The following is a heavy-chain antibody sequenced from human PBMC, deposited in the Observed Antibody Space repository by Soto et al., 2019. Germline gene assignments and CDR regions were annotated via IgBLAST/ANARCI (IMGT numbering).Heavy chain of an antibody. J-gene: IGHJ4*02. CDR3: ARDVGGWSEY. Sequence: PGGSLRLSCAASGFTFSAYWMSWLRQAPGKGLEWVAGIEPNGGEKNYVDSVKGRFTISRDNAKNSLYLQMNSLRAEDTAIYYGARDVGGWSEYWGLGTLVPGSS. CDR1: GFTFSAYW. D-gene: IGHD2-15*01. V-gene: IGHV3-7*01. CDR2: IEPNGGEK.